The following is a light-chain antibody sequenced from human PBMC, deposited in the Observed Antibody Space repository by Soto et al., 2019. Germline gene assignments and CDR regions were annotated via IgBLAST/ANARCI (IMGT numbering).Light chain of an antibody. V-gene: IGLV1-51*02. CDR1: SSNIGNNY. CDR2: ENN. CDR3: ETWDSSLSAGV. Sequence: QSVLTQPPSVSAAPGQKVTISCSGSSSNIGNNYVSWYQQIPGTAPKLLIYENNKRPSGIPDRFSGSKSGTSATLGITGLQTGEEADYYCETWDSSLSAGVFGGGTKVTVL. J-gene: IGLJ3*02.